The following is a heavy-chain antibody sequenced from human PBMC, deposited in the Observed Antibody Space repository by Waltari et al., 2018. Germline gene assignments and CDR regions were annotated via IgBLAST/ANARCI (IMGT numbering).Heavy chain of an antibody. CDR3: ANNPGTFPYYFDY. V-gene: IGHV3-23*04. CDR1: GLTFSSYA. Sequence: EVQLVESGGGLVQPGGSLRLSCAASGLTFSSYAMSWVRQAPGKGVEWVSAISGSGGSTYYADSVKGRFTISRDNSKNTLYLQMNSLRAEDTAVYYCANNPGTFPYYFDYWGQGTLVTVSS. CDR2: ISGSGGST. J-gene: IGHJ4*02. D-gene: IGHD1-1*01.